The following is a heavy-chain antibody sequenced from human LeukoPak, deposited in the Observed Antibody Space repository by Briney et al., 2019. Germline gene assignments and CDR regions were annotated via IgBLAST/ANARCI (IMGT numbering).Heavy chain of an antibody. V-gene: IGHV1-2*02. J-gene: IGHJ5*02. Sequence: GASVKVSCKASGYTFTGYYMHWVRQAPGQGLEWMGWINPNSGGTNYAQKFQGRVTMTRDTSISTAYMELSRLRSDDTAVYYCARAITMIVQTGGFDPWGQGTLVTVSS. CDR3: ARAITMIVQTGGFDP. CDR1: GYTFTGYY. CDR2: INPNSGGT. D-gene: IGHD3-22*01.